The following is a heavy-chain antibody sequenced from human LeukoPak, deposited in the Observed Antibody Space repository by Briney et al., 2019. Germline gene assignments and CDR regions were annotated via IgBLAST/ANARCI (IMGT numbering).Heavy chain of an antibody. V-gene: IGHV4-59*01. CDR3: ARDLGSSSDD. CDR2: IHYTGST. D-gene: IGHD6-6*01. CDR1: GDSTSNFY. Sequence: SETLSLTCTVSGDSTSNFYCNWIRQPPGKGLEWIGFIHYTGSTNYNPSLKSRVTMSVDTSKNQFSLKLNSVTAADTALCYCARDLGSSSDDWGQGTLVTVSS. J-gene: IGHJ4*02.